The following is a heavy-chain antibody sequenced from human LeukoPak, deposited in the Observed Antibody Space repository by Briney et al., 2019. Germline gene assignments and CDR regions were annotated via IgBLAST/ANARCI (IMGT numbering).Heavy chain of an antibody. J-gene: IGHJ4*02. Sequence: GGSLRLSCAASGFTFSTYAMTWVRQAPGKGLEWVSAISGSGGSTYCADSVKGRFTISRDNSKNTLYLQMNSLRAEDTAVYYCAKAGGGTYAEDYFDYWGQGTLVTVSS. CDR3: AKAGGGTYAEDYFDY. V-gene: IGHV3-23*01. CDR1: GFTFSTYA. CDR2: ISGSGGST. D-gene: IGHD1-26*01.